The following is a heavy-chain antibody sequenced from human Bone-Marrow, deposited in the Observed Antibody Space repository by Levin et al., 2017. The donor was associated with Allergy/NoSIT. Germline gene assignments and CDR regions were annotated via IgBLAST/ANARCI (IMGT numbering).Heavy chain of an antibody. J-gene: IGHJ4*02. V-gene: IGHV4-31*03. Sequence: SETLSLTCTVSGGSISSGGYYWSWIRQHPGKGLEWIGYIYYSGSTYYNPSLKSRVTISVDTSKNQFSLKLSSVTAADTAVYYCARVVVAANFDYWGQGTLVTVSS. CDR3: ARVVVAANFDY. CDR1: GGSISSGGYY. D-gene: IGHD2-15*01. CDR2: IYYSGST.